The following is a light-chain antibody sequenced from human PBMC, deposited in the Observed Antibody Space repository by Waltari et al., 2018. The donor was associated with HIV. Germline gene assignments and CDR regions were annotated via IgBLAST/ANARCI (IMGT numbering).Light chain of an antibody. J-gene: IGLJ1*01. CDR3: GVWDSGLRSGV. Sequence: SVLTPPPSVSAAAGQKVTISCSGNSSHVVNNAVSWYQQFAGTAPRLLISDNTSRPSRIPDRVSCSKSGGSATLDIAGLQTGDEADDYCGVWDSGLRSGVFGSGTKVTVL. CDR1: SSHVVNNA. V-gene: IGLV1-51*01. CDR2: DNT.